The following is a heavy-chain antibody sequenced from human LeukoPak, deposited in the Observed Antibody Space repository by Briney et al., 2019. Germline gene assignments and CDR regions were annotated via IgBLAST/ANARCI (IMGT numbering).Heavy chain of an antibody. V-gene: IGHV3-21*01. D-gene: IGHD6-13*01. CDR1: GFTFSSYS. Sequence: GGSLRLSCAASGFTFSSYSMKWVRQAPGKGLEWVSSISRTSSYIYYADSVKGRFTISRDNAKNSLYLQLNSLRAEDTAVYYCARETYSSSWSYYFDYWGQGTLVTVSS. J-gene: IGHJ4*02. CDR2: ISRTSSYI. CDR3: ARETYSSSWSYYFDY.